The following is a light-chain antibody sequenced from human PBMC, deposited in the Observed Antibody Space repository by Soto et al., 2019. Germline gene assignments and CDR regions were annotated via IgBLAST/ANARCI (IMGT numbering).Light chain of an antibody. CDR2: ASS. CDR3: QQRSSWPRT. J-gene: IGKJ2*01. Sequence: EIVLTQSPATLSLSPGERATLSCRASQSVSSYLAWYQQKPGQAPRLLIYASSNRATGIPARFSGSGSETDFTLTISSLEPEDFAVYYCQQRSSWPRTFGKGTKLEIK. V-gene: IGKV3-11*01. CDR1: QSVSSY.